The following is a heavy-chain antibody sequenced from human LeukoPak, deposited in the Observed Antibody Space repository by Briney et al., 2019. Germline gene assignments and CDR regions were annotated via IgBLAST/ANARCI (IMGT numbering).Heavy chain of an antibody. CDR1: GFSFTTYG. Sequence: AAVKVSCKASGFSFTTYGFSWERQDPGQGLEWMGWISAYNGDTFYAQKFQGRVTMTTDTSTSTAYMELRSLRSDDTAVYYCARELGRYIAMDVWGKGTTVTVSS. D-gene: IGHD3-9*01. V-gene: IGHV1-18*04. CDR3: ARELGRYIAMDV. CDR2: ISAYNGDT. J-gene: IGHJ6*04.